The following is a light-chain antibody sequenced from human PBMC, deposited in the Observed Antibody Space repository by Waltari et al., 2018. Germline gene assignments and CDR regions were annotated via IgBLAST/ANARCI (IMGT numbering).Light chain of an antibody. V-gene: IGKV3-20*01. J-gene: IGKJ1*01. CDR1: QSVSSNY. CDR2: GAS. CDR3: QEYDDSPPWT. Sequence: EIVLTQSPGTLSLSPGERATLSCRASQSVSSNYLAWFQQKPGQAPRLLIYGASSRATGSPDRFSGSGSGTDFTLTISRLEPEDVAVYYCQEYDDSPPWTFGQGTKVEIK.